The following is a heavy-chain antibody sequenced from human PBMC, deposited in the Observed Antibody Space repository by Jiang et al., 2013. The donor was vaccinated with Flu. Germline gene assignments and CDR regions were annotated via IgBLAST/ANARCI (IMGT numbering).Heavy chain of an antibody. CDR3: ARRLSWRDRGPWFDP. V-gene: IGHV4-59*08. Sequence: GSGLVKPSETLSLTCIVSGGSFSNYCWSWVRQPPGKGLEWIGYICDSGSTNYSPSLKSRVTISVDTSKNQFSLKLSSVTAADTAVYYCARRLSWRDRGPWFDPWGQGTLVTVSS. D-gene: IGHD3-3*01. J-gene: IGHJ5*02. CDR2: ICDSGST. CDR1: GGSFSNYC.